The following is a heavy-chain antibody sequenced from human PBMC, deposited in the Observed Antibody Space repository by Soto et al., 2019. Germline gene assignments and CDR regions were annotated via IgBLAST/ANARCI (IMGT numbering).Heavy chain of an antibody. J-gene: IGHJ4*02. Sequence: GSLRLSCTASGVTLSSYSMNWVRQAPGKGLEWVSSISSSSSYIYYGDSVKGRFTISRDNAKNSLYLQMNSLRAEDTATYYCARVHYYDSSGFYLWGQGTLATVSS. CDR1: GVTLSSYS. CDR3: ARVHYYDSSGFYL. CDR2: ISSSSSYI. D-gene: IGHD3-22*01. V-gene: IGHV3-21*01.